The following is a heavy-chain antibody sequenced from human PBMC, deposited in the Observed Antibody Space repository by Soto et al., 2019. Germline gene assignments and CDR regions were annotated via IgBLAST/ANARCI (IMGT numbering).Heavy chain of an antibody. CDR1: GYTFTSYD. CDR3: ARRGSPARYFDY. D-gene: IGHD6-6*01. Sequence: QVQLVQSGAEVKKPGASVKVSCKASGYTFTSYDINWVRQATGQGLEWMGWMNPNSGNTGYAQKFQGRVTMTRNTSISTDDMELSSLRSEDTAVYYCARRGSPARYFDYWGQGTLVTVSS. J-gene: IGHJ4*02. CDR2: MNPNSGNT. V-gene: IGHV1-8*01.